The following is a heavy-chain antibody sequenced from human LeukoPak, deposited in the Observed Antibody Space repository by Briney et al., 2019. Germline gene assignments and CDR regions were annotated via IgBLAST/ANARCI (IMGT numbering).Heavy chain of an antibody. CDR3: AKGWELPNWFDP. J-gene: IGHJ5*02. CDR2: IRSKANSYAT. V-gene: IGHV3-73*01. D-gene: IGHD1-7*01. CDR1: GFTFSGSA. Sequence: GGSLRLSCAASGFTFSGSAMHWVRQASGKGLEWIGRIRSKANSYATAYAASVKGRFTMSRDDPKNTAYLEMNSLKTEDTAVYYCAKGWELPNWFDPWGQGTLVTVSS.